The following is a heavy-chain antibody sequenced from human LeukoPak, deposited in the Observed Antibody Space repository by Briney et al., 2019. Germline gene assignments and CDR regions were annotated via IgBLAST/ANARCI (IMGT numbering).Heavy chain of an antibody. CDR2: IYPGDSDT. J-gene: IGHJ4*02. Sequence: GESLRISCKASGYSFTNYWIGWVRQIPGKGLEWMGIIYPGDSDTRYSPSFQGQVAISADKSISTAYLQWSSLKASDTAMYYCARWWSGYDSGGYFDYWGQGTLVTVSS. V-gene: IGHV5-51*01. D-gene: IGHD5-12*01. CDR3: ARWWSGYDSGGYFDY. CDR1: GYSFTNYW.